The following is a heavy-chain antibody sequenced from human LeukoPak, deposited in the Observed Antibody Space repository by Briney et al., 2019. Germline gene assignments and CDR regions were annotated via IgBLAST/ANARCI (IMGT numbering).Heavy chain of an antibody. CDR1: GFTFSNYG. D-gene: IGHD3-10*01. Sequence: GGSLRLSCAASGFTFSNYGMSWVRQAPGRGLEWVSAISSSAGYAYYADSVKGRFPISRDNSKNTLYLQMNSLRAEDTAVYYCATVVRGSGRYYWYFDLWGRGTLVTASS. J-gene: IGHJ2*01. CDR3: ATVVRGSGRYYWYFDL. V-gene: IGHV3-23*01. CDR2: ISSSAGYA.